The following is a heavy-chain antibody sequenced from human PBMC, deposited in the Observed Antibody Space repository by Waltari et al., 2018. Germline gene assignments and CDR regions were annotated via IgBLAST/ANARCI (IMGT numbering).Heavy chain of an antibody. CDR2: IYHSGST. D-gene: IGHD3-10*01. CDR3: ASHEDYYGSGDSYYYGMDV. V-gene: IGHV4-38-2*01. J-gene: IGHJ6*02. CDR1: GYSISSGYY. Sequence: QVQLQESGPGLVKPSETLSLTCAVSGYSISSGYYWGWIRQPPGKGLEWIGSIYHSGSTYYTPTLKSRVTISVDTSKNQFSLKLSSVTAADTAVYYCASHEDYYGSGDSYYYGMDVWGQGTTVTVSS.